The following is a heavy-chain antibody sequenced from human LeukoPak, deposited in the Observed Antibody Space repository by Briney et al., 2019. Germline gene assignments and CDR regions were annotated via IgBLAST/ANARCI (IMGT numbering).Heavy chain of an antibody. CDR1: GNSFGDYY. Sequence: SETLSLTCTVSGNSFGDYYWSWIRQPAGKGLEWIGRIYTSGSTTYNPSLKSRVTMSVDTSKSQFSLNLMSVTAADTAVYYCARDRVGQQLVGRKNNYYYMDVWGKGTTVTISS. J-gene: IGHJ6*03. CDR2: IYTSGST. D-gene: IGHD6-13*01. V-gene: IGHV4-4*07. CDR3: ARDRVGQQLVGRKNNYYYMDV.